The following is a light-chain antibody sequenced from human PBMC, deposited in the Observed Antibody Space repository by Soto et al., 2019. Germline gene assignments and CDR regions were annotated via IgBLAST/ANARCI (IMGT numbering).Light chain of an antibody. Sequence: QSVLIQPPSVSGTPGQRVNISCSGSSSNIGGRTVNWYQQVPGTAPKLLIYVNNQRPSGVPDRFSGSKSGTSASLAISGLQSEDESDYFCAAWDDSLNGWVFGGGTQLTVL. CDR3: AAWDDSLNGWV. J-gene: IGLJ3*02. CDR1: SSNIGGRT. CDR2: VNN. V-gene: IGLV1-44*01.